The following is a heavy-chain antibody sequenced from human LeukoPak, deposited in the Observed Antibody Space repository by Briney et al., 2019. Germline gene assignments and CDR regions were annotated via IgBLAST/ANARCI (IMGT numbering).Heavy chain of an antibody. CDR3: AKGLVVVVPARNPFDY. CDR1: GFTFSSYA. V-gene: IGHV3-23*01. J-gene: IGHJ4*02. D-gene: IGHD2-2*01. CDR2: ISGSGGST. Sequence: GGSLRLSCAASGFTFSSYAMSWVRQAPGKGLEWVSAISGSGGSTYYADSVKGRFTISRDNSKNTLYLQMNSLRAEDTAVYYCAKGLVVVVPARNPFDYWGQGALVTVSS.